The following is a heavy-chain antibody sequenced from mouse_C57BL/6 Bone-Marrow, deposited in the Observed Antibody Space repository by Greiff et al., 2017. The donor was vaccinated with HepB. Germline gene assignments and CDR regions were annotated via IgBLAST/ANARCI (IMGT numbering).Heavy chain of an antibody. V-gene: IGHV1-26*01. D-gene: IGHD2-1*01. CDR1: GYTFTDYY. J-gene: IGHJ1*03. CDR2: INPNNGGT. Sequence: EVQLQQSGPELVKPGASVKIPCKASGYTFTDYYMNWVKQSHGKSLEWIGDINPNNGGTSYNQKFKGKATLTVDKSSSTAYMELRSLTSEDSAVYYCARSNGNYGYWYFDVWGTGTTVTVSS. CDR3: ARSNGNYGYWYFDV.